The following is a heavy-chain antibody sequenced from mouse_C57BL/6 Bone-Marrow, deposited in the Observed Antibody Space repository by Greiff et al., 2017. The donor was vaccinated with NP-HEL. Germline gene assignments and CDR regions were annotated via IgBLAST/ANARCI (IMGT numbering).Heavy chain of an antibody. CDR3: ARHPSY. CDR2: ISSGGSYT. V-gene: IGHV5-6*01. Sequence: EVMLVESGGDLVKPGGSLKLSCAASGFTFSSYGMPWVRQTPDKRLEWVATISSGGSYTYYPDSVKGRFTISRDNAKNTLYLQMSSLKSEDTAMYYCARHPSYWGQGTLVTVSA. J-gene: IGHJ3*01. CDR1: GFTFSSYG.